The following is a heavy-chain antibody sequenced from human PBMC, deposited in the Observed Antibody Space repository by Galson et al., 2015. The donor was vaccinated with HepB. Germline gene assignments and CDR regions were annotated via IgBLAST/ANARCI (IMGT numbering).Heavy chain of an antibody. D-gene: IGHD2-2*02. CDR3: TRHALYCSSTSCYIYFDY. CDR2: IRSKANSYAT. CDR1: GFTFSGSA. V-gene: IGHV3-73*01. J-gene: IGHJ4*02. Sequence: SLRLSCAASGFTFSGSAMHWVRQASGKGLEWVGRIRSKANSYATAYAASVKGRFTISRDDSKNTAYLQMNSLKTEDTAVYYCTRHALYCSSTSCYIYFDYWGQGTLGTVSS.